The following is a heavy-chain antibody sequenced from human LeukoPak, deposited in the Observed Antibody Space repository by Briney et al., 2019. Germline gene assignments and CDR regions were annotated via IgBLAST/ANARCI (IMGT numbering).Heavy chain of an antibody. CDR2: ISGSGGST. Sequence: GGSLRLSCAASGFTFSSYAMSWVRQAPGKGLEWVSAISGSGGSTYYADSVRGRFTISSDNSKNTLYLQMNSLRAEDTAIYYCAKTGLKVPRSYFDYWGQGALVTVSS. V-gene: IGHV3-23*01. CDR1: GFTFSSYA. J-gene: IGHJ4*02. CDR3: AKTGLKVPRSYFDY. D-gene: IGHD3-10*01.